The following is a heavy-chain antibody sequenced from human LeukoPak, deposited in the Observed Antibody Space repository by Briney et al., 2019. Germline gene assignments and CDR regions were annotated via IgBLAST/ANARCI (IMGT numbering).Heavy chain of an antibody. Sequence: ASVKVSCKASGYTFTSYGISWVRQAPGQGLEWMGWISAYNGNTNYAQKLQGRVTMTRDTSISTAYMELSGLKSDDTAVYYCARNYGSGDFDSWGQGTLVTVSS. J-gene: IGHJ4*02. D-gene: IGHD3-10*01. CDR1: GYTFTSYG. CDR2: ISAYNGNT. V-gene: IGHV1-18*01. CDR3: ARNYGSGDFDS.